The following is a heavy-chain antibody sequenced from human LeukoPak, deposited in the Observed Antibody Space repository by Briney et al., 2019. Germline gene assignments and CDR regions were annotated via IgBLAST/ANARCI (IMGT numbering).Heavy chain of an antibody. D-gene: IGHD2-2*01. V-gene: IGHV3-21*01. Sequence: PGGSLRLSCAASGFTFSSYSMNWVRQAPGKGLEWVSSISSSSSYIYYADSVKGRFTISRDNAKNSLYLQMNSLRAEDTAVYYCARDLVVPAASRPFDYWGQGTLVTVSS. J-gene: IGHJ4*02. CDR3: ARDLVVPAASRPFDY. CDR2: ISSSSSYI. CDR1: GFTFSSYS.